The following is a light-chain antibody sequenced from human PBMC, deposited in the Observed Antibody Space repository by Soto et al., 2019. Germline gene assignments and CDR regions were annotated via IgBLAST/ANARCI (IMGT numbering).Light chain of an antibody. V-gene: IGKV3-11*01. CDR3: QQRSNWPPG. Sequence: EIVMTQSPATLSVSPGERATLSCRASDVVGSNLAWYQQKPGQAPRLLIYGASTRATGIPGRFFGSGSGTDFTLTVSSLEPEDFAVYYCQQRSNWPPGFGQGTRLEIK. CDR2: GAS. J-gene: IGKJ5*01. CDR1: DVVGSN.